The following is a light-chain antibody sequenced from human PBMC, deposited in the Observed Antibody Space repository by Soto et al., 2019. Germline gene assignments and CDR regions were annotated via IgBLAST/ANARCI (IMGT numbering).Light chain of an antibody. CDR1: TNDVGGYNY. Sequence: QSALTQPASVSGSPGQSITISCTGTTNDVGGYNYVSWCQQHPGKAPKLLIFEVSSRPSGVSNRFSGSKSGNTASLTISALQAEDEADYFCNSYTSSTSRPYAFGTGTRVTVL. CDR3: NSYTSSTSRPYA. J-gene: IGLJ1*01. V-gene: IGLV2-14*01. CDR2: EVS.